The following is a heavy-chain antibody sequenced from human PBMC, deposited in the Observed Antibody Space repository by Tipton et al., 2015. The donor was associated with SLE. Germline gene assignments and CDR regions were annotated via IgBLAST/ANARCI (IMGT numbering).Heavy chain of an antibody. CDR2: ISYDGSNK. CDR3: ASERPPYYGMDV. CDR1: GFTFSSYA. V-gene: IGHV3-30*04. J-gene: IGHJ6*02. Sequence: SLRLSCAASGFTFSSYAMHWVRQAPGKGLEWVAVISYDGSNKYYADSVKGRFTISRDNSKNTLYLQMNSLRAEDTAVYYCASERPPYYGMDVWGQGTTVTVSS.